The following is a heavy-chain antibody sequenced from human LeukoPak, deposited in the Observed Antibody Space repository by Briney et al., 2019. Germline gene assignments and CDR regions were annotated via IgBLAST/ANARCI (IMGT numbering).Heavy chain of an antibody. J-gene: IGHJ5*02. V-gene: IGHV4-61*02. Sequence: PSQTLSLTCTVSGGSISRGSYYWSWIRQPAGKGLEWIGRFYTSGSTDYNPSLKSRVTISVDTSKNQFSLKLSSVTAADTAVYYCAREGEYSSRLDPWGQGTLVTVSS. CDR2: FYTSGST. D-gene: IGHD3-16*01. CDR1: GGSISRGSYY. CDR3: AREGEYSSRLDP.